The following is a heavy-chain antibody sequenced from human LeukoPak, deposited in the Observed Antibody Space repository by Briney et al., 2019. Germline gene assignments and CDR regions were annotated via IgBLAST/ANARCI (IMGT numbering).Heavy chain of an antibody. D-gene: IGHD3-3*01. V-gene: IGHV1-69*05. CDR1: GGTFSSYA. Sequence: SVKVSCKASGGTFSSYAIGWVRQAPGQGLEWMGRIIPIFGTANYAQKFQGRVTITTDESTSTAYMELSSLRSEDTAVYYCASGGPFGVGGFDYWGQGTLVTVSS. CDR3: ASGGPFGVGGFDY. J-gene: IGHJ4*02. CDR2: IIPIFGTA.